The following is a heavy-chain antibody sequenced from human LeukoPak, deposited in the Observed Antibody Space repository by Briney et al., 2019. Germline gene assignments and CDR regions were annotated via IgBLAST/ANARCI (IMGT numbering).Heavy chain of an antibody. CDR1: GFTFSSYG. V-gene: IGHV3-30*03. D-gene: IGHD3-10*01. CDR2: ISYDGSNK. CDR3: ARDKVGLLWFGELSELFSGSEYYMDV. J-gene: IGHJ6*03. Sequence: PGRSLRLSCAASGFTFSSYGMHWVRQAPGKGLEWVAVISYDGSNKYYADSVKGRFTISRDNSKNTLYLQMNSLRAEHTAVYYCARDKVGLLWFGELSELFSGSEYYMDVWGKGTTVTISS.